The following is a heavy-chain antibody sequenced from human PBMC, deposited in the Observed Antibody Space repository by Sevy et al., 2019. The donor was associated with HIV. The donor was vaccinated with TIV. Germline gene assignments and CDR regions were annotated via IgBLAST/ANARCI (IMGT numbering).Heavy chain of an antibody. D-gene: IGHD2-15*01. J-gene: IGHJ5*02. Sequence: GGSLRLSCAASGFIFSDYTLNWDRQAPGKGLEWVSSISSSSSYIYYAYSVKGRFTISRDNAKNSLYVQMNSLRAEDTAVYYCARGRGYCSGGSCPGYNWFDPWGQGTLVTVSS. V-gene: IGHV3-21*01. CDR1: GFIFSDYT. CDR2: ISSSSSYI. CDR3: ARGRGYCSGGSCPGYNWFDP.